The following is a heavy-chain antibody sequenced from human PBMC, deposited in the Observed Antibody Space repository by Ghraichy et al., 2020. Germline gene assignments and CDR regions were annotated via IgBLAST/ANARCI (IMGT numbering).Heavy chain of an antibody. D-gene: IGHD5-12*01. V-gene: IGHV4-59*01. CDR2: IYKSDTT. Sequence: SETLSLTCTVSGGSISSYYCNWIRQAPGKGLEWIGYIYKSDTTRYNPSLSSRVTISADTSKNQFSLNLNSVTAADTAVYYCVAGRGWLPNYWGQGTLVTVSS. J-gene: IGHJ4*02. CDR1: GGSISSYY. CDR3: VAGRGWLPNY.